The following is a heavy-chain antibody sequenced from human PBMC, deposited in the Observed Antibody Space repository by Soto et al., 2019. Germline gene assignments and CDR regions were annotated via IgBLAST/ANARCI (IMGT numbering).Heavy chain of an antibody. CDR3: ARGESEQACDIGG. Sequence: SETLSLTCTVSGGSISSGDYYWSWIRQPSGKGLEWIGYIYYSGNTYYNPSLKSRVTMSMDTSKNRFSLNLSSVTAADTAVYYCARGESEQACDIGGWGPGATVT. V-gene: IGHV4-39*02. CDR1: GGSISSGDYY. CDR2: IYYSGNT. D-gene: IGHD3-10*01. J-gene: IGHJ6*02.